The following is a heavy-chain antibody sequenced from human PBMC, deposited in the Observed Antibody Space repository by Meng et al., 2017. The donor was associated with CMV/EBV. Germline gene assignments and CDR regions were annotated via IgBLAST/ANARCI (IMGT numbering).Heavy chain of an antibody. CDR1: GGSFSGYY. Sequence: QVQLQQWGAGLLKPAATLSLTGAVYGGSFSGYYWSWIRQPPGKGLEWIGEINHSGSTNYNPSLKSRVTISVDTSKNQFSLKLSSVTAADTAVYYCARGVGATGKADYWGQGTLVTVSS. V-gene: IGHV4-34*01. CDR2: INHSGST. CDR3: ARGVGATGKADY. D-gene: IGHD1-26*01. J-gene: IGHJ4*02.